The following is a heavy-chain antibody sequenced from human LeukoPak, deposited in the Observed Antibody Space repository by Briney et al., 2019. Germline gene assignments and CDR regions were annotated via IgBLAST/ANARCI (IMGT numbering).Heavy chain of an antibody. V-gene: IGHV1-8*01. CDR3: ARGRYCSGGSCYYLTEYFQH. Sequence: GASVKVSCKASGYTSTSYDINWVRQATGQGLEWMGWMNPNSGNTGYAQKFQGRVTMTRNTSISTAYMELSSLRSEDTAVYYCARGRYCSGGSCYYLTEYFQHWGQGTLVTVSS. CDR1: GYTSTSYD. D-gene: IGHD2-15*01. CDR2: MNPNSGNT. J-gene: IGHJ1*01.